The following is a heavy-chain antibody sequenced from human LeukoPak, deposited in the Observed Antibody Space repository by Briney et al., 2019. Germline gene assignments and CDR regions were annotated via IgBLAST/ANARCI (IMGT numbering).Heavy chain of an antibody. V-gene: IGHV3-9*01. J-gene: IGHJ4*02. CDR2: ISWNSGSI. Sequence: GGSLRLSCAASGFTFDDYAMHWVRQAPGKGLEWVSGISWNSGSIGYADSVKGRFTISRDNAKNSLYLQMNSLRAEDTALYYCAKGGALITFGGVIDFFDYXXQGXLXTVSS. D-gene: IGHD3-16*02. CDR1: GFTFDDYA. CDR3: AKGGALITFGGVIDFFDY.